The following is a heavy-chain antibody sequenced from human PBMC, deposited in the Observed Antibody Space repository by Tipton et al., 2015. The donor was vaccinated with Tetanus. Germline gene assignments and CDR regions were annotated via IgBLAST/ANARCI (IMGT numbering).Heavy chain of an antibody. J-gene: IGHJ4*02. CDR3: ARGYAGGAWDV. CDR2: TYYRSKWSN. Sequence: GLVKPSQTLSVTCVISGDRLSSDIAAWYWIRQSPSRGLEWLGRTYYRSKWSNDYEVSVKSRVTITSDTSKNQFSLQLGSVTPEDTAVYFCARGYAGGAWDVWGQGNLVTVSS. CDR1: GDRLSSDIAA. D-gene: IGHD2-2*01. V-gene: IGHV6-1*01.